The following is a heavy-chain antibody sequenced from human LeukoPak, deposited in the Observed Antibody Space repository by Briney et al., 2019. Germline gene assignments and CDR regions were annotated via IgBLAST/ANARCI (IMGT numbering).Heavy chain of an antibody. CDR2: IIGSGRDT. V-gene: IGHV3-21*01. Sequence: GGSLRLSCAASGFTFSSYAMNWVRQAPGKRLEWVSSIIGSGRDTYYADSMKGRFTISRDNTKNSVYLQMNSLTVEDTAVYYCARERNSGFDPWGQGTLVTVSS. CDR3: ARERNSGFDP. J-gene: IGHJ5*02. CDR1: GFTFSSYA. D-gene: IGHD3-10*01.